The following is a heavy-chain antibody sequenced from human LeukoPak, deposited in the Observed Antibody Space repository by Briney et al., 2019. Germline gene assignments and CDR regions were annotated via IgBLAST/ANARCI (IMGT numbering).Heavy chain of an antibody. D-gene: IGHD3-9*01. V-gene: IGHV4-59*01. CDR1: GTSMTSYF. CDR2: IYYSGST. Sequence: HSETLSLTCTVSGTSMTSYFWSWIRQPPGKGLEWIGYIYYSGSTNYNPSLKSRVTISVDTSKNQFSLKLSSVTAADTAVYYCARVTGYTIEDYFDYWGQGTLVTVSA. CDR3: ARVTGYTIEDYFDY. J-gene: IGHJ4*02.